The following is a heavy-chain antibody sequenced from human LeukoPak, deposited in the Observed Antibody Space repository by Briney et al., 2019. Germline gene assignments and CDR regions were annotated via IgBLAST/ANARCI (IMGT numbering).Heavy chain of an antibody. D-gene: IGHD5-24*01. CDR1: GYTFTGYY. V-gene: IGHV1-2*02. CDR3: ARADRRDGYNYPA. Sequence: ASVKVSCKASGYTFTGYYMHWVRRAPGQGLEWMGWINPNSGGTNYAQKFQGRVTMTRDTSISTAYMELSRLRSDDTAVYYCARADRRDGYNYPAWGQGTLVTVSS. CDR2: INPNSGGT. J-gene: IGHJ5*02.